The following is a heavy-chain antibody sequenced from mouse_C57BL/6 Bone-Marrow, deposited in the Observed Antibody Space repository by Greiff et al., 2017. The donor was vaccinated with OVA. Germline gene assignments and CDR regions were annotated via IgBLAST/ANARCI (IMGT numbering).Heavy chain of an antibody. CDR2: ISSGSSTI. J-gene: IGHJ4*01. V-gene: IGHV5-17*01. Sequence: VQLQQSGGGLVKPGGSLKLSCAASGFTFSDYGMHWVRQAPEKGLEWVAYISSGSSTIYYADTVKGRFTISRDNAKNTLFLQMTSLRSEDTAMYYCARIRSDAMDYWGQGTSVTVSS. CDR3: ARIRSDAMDY. CDR1: GFTFSDYG.